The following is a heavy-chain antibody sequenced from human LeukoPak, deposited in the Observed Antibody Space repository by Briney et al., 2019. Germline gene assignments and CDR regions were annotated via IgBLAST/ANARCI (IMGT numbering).Heavy chain of an antibody. CDR3: AKVGYSYGIMDV. CDR2: ISGSGGST. CDR1: GFTSSSYA. J-gene: IGHJ6*03. V-gene: IGHV3-23*01. D-gene: IGHD5-18*01. Sequence: GGSLRLSCAASGFTSSSYAMSWVRQAPGKGLEWVSAISGSGGSTYYADSVKGRFTISRDNSKNTLYLQMNSLRAEDTAVYYCAKVGYSYGIMDVWGKGTTVTVSS.